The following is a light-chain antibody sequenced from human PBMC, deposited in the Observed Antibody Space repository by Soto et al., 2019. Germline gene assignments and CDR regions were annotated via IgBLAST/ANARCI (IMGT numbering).Light chain of an antibody. CDR2: DVS. Sequence: QXVLTQPASVPGSPGQSITISCTGTSSDVGGYDYVSWYQQHPGKAPKLMIYDVSNRPSGVSDRFSGSKSGNTASLTISGLQAEDEADYYCSSYTSSSTLVFGTGTKVTVL. CDR1: SSDVGGYDY. J-gene: IGLJ1*01. V-gene: IGLV2-14*01. CDR3: SSYTSSSTLV.